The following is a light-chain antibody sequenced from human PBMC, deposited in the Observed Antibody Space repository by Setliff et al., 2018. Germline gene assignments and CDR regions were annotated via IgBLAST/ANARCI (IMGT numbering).Light chain of an antibody. V-gene: IGLV2-23*02. J-gene: IGLJ1*01. CDR1: SSDIGNYDL. Sequence: QSVLTQPASVSGSPGQSITISRTGTSSDIGNYDLVSWYQHSPGEAPKLLIYEVDERPSGVSNRFSGSKSGNTASLTISGLQAEDGADYSCCSYAGNSLYVFGTGTKVTVL. CDR2: EVD. CDR3: CSYAGNSLYV.